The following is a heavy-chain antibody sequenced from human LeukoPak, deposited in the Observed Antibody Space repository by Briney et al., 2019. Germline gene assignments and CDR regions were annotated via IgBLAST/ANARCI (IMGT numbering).Heavy chain of an antibody. Sequence: KSGGSLRLSCAASGFTFNTYTMNWVRQAPGKGLEWVSSISSGTSYVYYADSVKGRFTISRDNAENSLYLQMNSLRAEDTAVYYCARDPTSSWETAFDIWGQGTMVTVSS. CDR1: GFTFNTYT. D-gene: IGHD1-26*01. J-gene: IGHJ3*02. CDR3: ARDPTSSWETAFDI. CDR2: ISSGTSYV. V-gene: IGHV3-21*01.